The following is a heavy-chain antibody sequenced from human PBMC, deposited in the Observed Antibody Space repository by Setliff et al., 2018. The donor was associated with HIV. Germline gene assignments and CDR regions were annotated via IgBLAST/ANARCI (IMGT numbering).Heavy chain of an antibody. CDR3: ARVGEGYSGDMDV. CDR1: GGSISSGGPGYY. V-gene: IGHV4-39*01. CDR2: VYYSGST. Sequence: PSETLSLTCTVSGGSISSGGPGYYWGWVRQPPGGGLEWIGSVYYSGSTYYNPSLRSRVTISVDTSKNQFSLKLSSATAADTAVYYCARVGEGYSGDMDVWGKGTTVTAP. D-gene: IGHD5-12*01. J-gene: IGHJ6*03.